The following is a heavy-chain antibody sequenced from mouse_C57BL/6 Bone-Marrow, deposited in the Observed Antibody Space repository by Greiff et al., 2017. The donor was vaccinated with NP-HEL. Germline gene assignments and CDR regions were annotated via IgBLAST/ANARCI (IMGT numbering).Heavy chain of an antibody. CDR1: GFSLTSYG. CDR3: AKRGGYYKGAMDY. Sequence: VKLMESGPGLVQPSQSLSITCTVSGFSLTSYGVHWVRQSPGKGLEWLGVIWRGGSTDYNAAFMSRLSITKDNSKSQVFFKMNSLQADDTAIYYCAKRGGYYKGAMDYWGQGTSVTVSS. V-gene: IGHV2-5*01. D-gene: IGHD2-3*01. J-gene: IGHJ4*01. CDR2: IWRGGST.